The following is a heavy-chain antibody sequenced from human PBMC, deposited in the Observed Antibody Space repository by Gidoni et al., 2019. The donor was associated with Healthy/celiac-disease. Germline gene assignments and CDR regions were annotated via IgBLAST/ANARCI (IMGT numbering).Heavy chain of an antibody. J-gene: IGHJ4*02. V-gene: IGHV3-23*01. D-gene: IGHD1-26*01. Sequence: EVQLLESGGGLVQPGGSLSLSCAASGFTFSSYARSWVRQAPGKGLEWVSAISGSGGSTYYADSVKGRFTSSRDNSKNTLYLQMNSLRAEDTAVYYCAKNQWEHYLDYWGQGTLVTVSS. CDR2: ISGSGGST. CDR3: AKNQWEHYLDY. CDR1: GFTFSSYA.